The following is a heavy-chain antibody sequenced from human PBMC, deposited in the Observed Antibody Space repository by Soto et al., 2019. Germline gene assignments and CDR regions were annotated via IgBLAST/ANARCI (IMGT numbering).Heavy chain of an antibody. V-gene: IGHV1-2*02. CDR3: ARDGVTMVRGVNMRNWFDP. D-gene: IGHD3-10*01. CDR1: GYTFTGYY. CDR2: INPNSGGT. J-gene: IGHJ5*02. Sequence: ASVKVSCKASGYTFTGYYMHWVRQAPGQGLEWMGWINPNSGGTNYAQKFQGRVTMTRDTSISTAYMELSRLRSDDTAVYYCARDGVTMVRGVNMRNWFDPWGQGTLVTV.